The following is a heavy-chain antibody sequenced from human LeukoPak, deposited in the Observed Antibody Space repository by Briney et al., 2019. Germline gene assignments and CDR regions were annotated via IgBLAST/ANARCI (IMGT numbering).Heavy chain of an antibody. J-gene: IGHJ4*02. D-gene: IGHD1-1*01. CDR3: AKRSGSPHNFVY. CDR2: ISKDGGNK. V-gene: IGHV3-43*02. Sequence: GGSLRLSCAASGFTFDEHDMHWVRQVPGKGLEWVCLISKDGGNKHYADSVKGRFSISRDNNRNSLSLQMNSLRSEDTALYFCAKRSGSPHNFVYWGQGALVTVSS. CDR1: GFTFDEHD.